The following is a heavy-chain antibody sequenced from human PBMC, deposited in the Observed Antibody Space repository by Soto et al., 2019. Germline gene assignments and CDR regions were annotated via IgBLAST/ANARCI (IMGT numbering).Heavy chain of an antibody. CDR3: GAYTTAAGTAYYYYGMDV. D-gene: IGHD6-13*01. J-gene: IGHJ6*02. V-gene: IGHV1-69*13. CDR2: IIPIFGTA. Sequence: SVKVSCKASGGTFSSYAISWVRQAPGQGLEWMGGIIPIFGTANYAQKFQGRVTITADESTSTAYMELSSLRSEDTAVYYCGAYTTAAGTAYYYYGMDVWAQGTTVPVSS. CDR1: GGTFSSYA.